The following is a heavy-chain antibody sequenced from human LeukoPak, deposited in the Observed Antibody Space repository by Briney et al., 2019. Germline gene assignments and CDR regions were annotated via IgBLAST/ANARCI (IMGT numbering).Heavy chain of an antibody. Sequence: GESLKISCKGSGCSFTSYWIAWVRQMPGKGLEWMGIIYPGDSDTRYSPSFQGQVTISADKSISTAYLQWSSLEASDSAIYYCARHPPYSSSWYRFNWFDTWGQGTLVTVSS. D-gene: IGHD6-13*01. J-gene: IGHJ5*02. V-gene: IGHV5-51*01. CDR1: GCSFTSYW. CDR2: IYPGDSDT. CDR3: ARHPPYSSSWYRFNWFDT.